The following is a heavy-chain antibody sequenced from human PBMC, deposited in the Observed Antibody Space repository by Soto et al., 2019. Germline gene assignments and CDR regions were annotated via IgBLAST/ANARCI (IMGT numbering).Heavy chain of an antibody. CDR3: AKDLQAYNWNYPYYYDCMDG. Sequence: EVQLLESGGGLVQPGGSLRLSCAASGFTFSSYAMSWVRQAPGKGLEWVSAISGSGGSTYYADSVKGRFTISRDNSKNKLYLQMNSLIAEDTDVYYCAKDLQAYNWNYPYYYDCMDGWGQGTTVTVSS. CDR2: ISGSGGST. CDR1: GFTFSSYA. V-gene: IGHV3-23*01. D-gene: IGHD1-7*01. J-gene: IGHJ6*02.